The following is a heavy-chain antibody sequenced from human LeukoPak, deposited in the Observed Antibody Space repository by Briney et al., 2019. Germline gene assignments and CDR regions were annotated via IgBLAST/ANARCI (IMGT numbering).Heavy chain of an antibody. V-gene: IGHV1-8*01. CDR1: GYTFTSYD. D-gene: IGHD4-17*01. Sequence: ASVKVSCKASGYTFTSYDINWVRQATGQGLEWMGWMNPNSGNTGYAQKFQGRVTMTRNTSISTAYMELSSLRSEDTAVYYCARDGTVTQFREYKYYYYYGMDVWGQGTTVTVSS. CDR2: MNPNSGNT. J-gene: IGHJ6*02. CDR3: ARDGTVTQFREYKYYYYYGMDV.